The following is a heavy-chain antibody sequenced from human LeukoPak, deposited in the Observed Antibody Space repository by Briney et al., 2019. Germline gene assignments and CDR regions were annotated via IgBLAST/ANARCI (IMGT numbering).Heavy chain of an antibody. CDR1: GFTFDDYA. Sequence: GGSLRLSCAASGFTFDDYAMHWVRQAPGKGLEWVSGISWNSGSIGYADSVEGRFTISRDNAKNSLYLQMNSLRAEDMALYYCAKGAGPYYYYMDVWGKGTTVTVSS. V-gene: IGHV3-9*03. CDR3: AKGAGPYYYYMDV. D-gene: IGHD3-16*01. J-gene: IGHJ6*03. CDR2: ISWNSGSI.